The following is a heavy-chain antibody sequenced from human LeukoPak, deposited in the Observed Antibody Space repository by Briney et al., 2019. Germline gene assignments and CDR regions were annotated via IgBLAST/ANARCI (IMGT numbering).Heavy chain of an antibody. J-gene: IGHJ4*02. CDR2: ISAYNGNT. D-gene: IGHD6-19*01. CDR1: GYTFTSYG. CDR3: ARLYSSGWYDDISPQDSLYYFDY. Sequence: ASVKVSCKASGYTFTSYGISWVRQAPGQGLEWMGWISAYNGNTNYAQKLQGRVTMTTDTSTSTAYMEPRSLRSDDTAVYYCARLYSSGWYDDISPQDSLYYFDYWGQGTLVTVSS. V-gene: IGHV1-18*01.